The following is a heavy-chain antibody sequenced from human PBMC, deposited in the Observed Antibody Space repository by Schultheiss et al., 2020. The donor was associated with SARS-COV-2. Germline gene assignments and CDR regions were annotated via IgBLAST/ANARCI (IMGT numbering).Heavy chain of an antibody. CDR3: ARDNTYFGPMDV. CDR1: GFTFSSYA. Sequence: GGSLRLSCVASGFTFSSYAMIWVRQAPGKGLEWVAAITNSGGGTFYADSVKGRLTISRDNAKDSLYLQLNSLRAEDTAVYYCARDNTYFGPMDVWGQGTTVTVSS. V-gene: IGHV3-23*01. J-gene: IGHJ6*02. CDR2: ITNSGGGT. D-gene: IGHD2/OR15-2a*01.